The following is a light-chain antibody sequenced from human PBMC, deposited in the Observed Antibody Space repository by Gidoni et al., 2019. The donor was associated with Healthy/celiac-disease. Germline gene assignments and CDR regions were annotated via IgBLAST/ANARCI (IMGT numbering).Light chain of an antibody. V-gene: IGKV3-15*01. Sequence: EIVMTQSPATLSVSPGERATLPCRASQSVSSNLAWYQQKPGQAPRLLIYGASTRATGIPARFSGSGSGTEFTLTISSLQSEDFAVYYCQQYNNLMYTFGQGTKLEIK. J-gene: IGKJ2*01. CDR2: GAS. CDR1: QSVSSN. CDR3: QQYNNLMYT.